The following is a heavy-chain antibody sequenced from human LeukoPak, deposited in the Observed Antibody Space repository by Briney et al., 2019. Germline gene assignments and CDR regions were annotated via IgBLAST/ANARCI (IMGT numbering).Heavy chain of an antibody. V-gene: IGHV1-2*02. CDR3: ARANYYGSDLNWFDP. CDR2: INPNSGGT. J-gene: IGHJ5*02. CDR1: GYTFSNYG. Sequence: ASVKVSCKASGYTFSNYGISWVRQAPGQGLEWMGWINPNSGGTNYAQKFQGRVTMTRDTSISTAYMELSRLRSDDTAVYYCARANYYGSDLNWFDPWGQGTLVTVSS. D-gene: IGHD3-10*01.